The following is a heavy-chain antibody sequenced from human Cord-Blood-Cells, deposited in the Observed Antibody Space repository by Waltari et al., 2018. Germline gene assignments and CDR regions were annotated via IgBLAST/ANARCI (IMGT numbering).Heavy chain of an antibody. D-gene: IGHD3-3*01. Sequence: QVQLVQSGAEVKKPGASVKVSCKASGYTFTGYYMHWVRQAPGQGLEWRGWINPNSVGTNYAQKFQGRVTMTRDTSISTAYMELSRLRSDDTAVYYCARKGGYDFWSGYYAFDIWGQGTMVTVSS. CDR2: INPNSVGT. J-gene: IGHJ3*02. CDR1: GYTFTGYY. CDR3: ARKGGYDFWSGYYAFDI. V-gene: IGHV1-2*02.